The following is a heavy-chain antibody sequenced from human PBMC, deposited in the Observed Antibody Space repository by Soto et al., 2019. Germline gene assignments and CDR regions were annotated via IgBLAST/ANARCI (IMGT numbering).Heavy chain of an antibody. CDR3: AAAPRF. V-gene: IGHV4-59*01. Sequence: SKTLSLTRTVYDGSINNYYWSWVRQPPGKGMEWIGYIYDSGSTNYNPSLKSRVTISVDTSKNQFSLRLTSVTAADTAVYYCAAAPRFWGQRTLVTVS. CDR1: DGSINNYY. J-gene: IGHJ4*02. D-gene: IGHD2-15*01. CDR2: IYDSGST.